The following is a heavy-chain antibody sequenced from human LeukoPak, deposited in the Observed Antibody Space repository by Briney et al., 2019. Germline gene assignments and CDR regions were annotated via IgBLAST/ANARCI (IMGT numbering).Heavy chain of an antibody. CDR2: ISYDGSNK. CDR3: ARSVKMYGSGSYQVY. V-gene: IGHV3-30*03. D-gene: IGHD3-10*01. CDR1: GFTFSSYG. Sequence: GGSLRLSCAASGFTFSSYGMPWVRQAPGKGLEWVAVISYDGSNKYYADSVKGRFTISRDNSKNTLYLQMNSLRAEDTAVYYCARSVKMYGSGSYQVYWGQGTLVTVSS. J-gene: IGHJ4*02.